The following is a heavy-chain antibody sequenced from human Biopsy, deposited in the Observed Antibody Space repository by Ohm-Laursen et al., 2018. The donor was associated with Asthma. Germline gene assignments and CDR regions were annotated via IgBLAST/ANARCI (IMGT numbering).Heavy chain of an antibody. CDR2: MSYEGSTE. Sequence: SLRLSCTASGFTFGTYAMHWVRQAPGKGLEWVAVMSYEGSTEYYPDSVKGRFAISRDNSKNTVYLQMNSLRVADTAVYYCARAKSGSFYSPADYWGQGTLVTVSS. D-gene: IGHD1-26*01. CDR1: GFTFGTYA. CDR3: ARAKSGSFYSPADY. V-gene: IGHV3-30*09. J-gene: IGHJ4*02.